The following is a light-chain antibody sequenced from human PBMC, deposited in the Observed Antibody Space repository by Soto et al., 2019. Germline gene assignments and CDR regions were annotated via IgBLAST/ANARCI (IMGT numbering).Light chain of an antibody. CDR1: KLGDKY. Sequence: SYELTQPPSVSVSPGQTASITCSGDKLGDKYACWYRQKPGQSPVLVIYQDSKRPSGIPERFSGSNSGNTATLTISGTQAMDEADYYCQAWDSSTGVVFGGGTKVTVL. CDR2: QDS. V-gene: IGLV3-1*01. CDR3: QAWDSSTGVV. J-gene: IGLJ2*01.